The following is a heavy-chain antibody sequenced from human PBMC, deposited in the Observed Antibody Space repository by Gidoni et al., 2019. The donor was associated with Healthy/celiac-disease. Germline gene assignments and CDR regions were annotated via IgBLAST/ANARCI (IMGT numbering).Heavy chain of an antibody. CDR2: ISSSGSTI. V-gene: IGHV3-48*03. D-gene: IGHD2-2*01. J-gene: IGHJ4*02. Sequence: EVQLVESGGGLVQPGGSLRLSCAASGFTFSSYEMNWVRQAPGKGLEWVSYISSSGSTIYYADSVKGRFTISRDNAKNSLYLQMNSLRAEDTAVYYCASKGYCSSTSCSLRDYWGQGTLVTVSS. CDR1: GFTFSSYE. CDR3: ASKGYCSSTSCSLRDY.